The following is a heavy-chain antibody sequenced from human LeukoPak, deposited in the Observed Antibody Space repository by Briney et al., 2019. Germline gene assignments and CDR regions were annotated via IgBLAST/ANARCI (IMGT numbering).Heavy chain of an antibody. J-gene: IGHJ4*02. Sequence: GGSLRLSCAASGFTFSSYSMNWVRQAPGKGLEWVSSISSSSSYIYYADSVKGRFTISRDNSKNTLYLQINSLRAEDTAVYFCAKDRLGGPYFFHYWGQGTLVTVSS. CDR2: ISSSSSYI. D-gene: IGHD3-16*01. CDR3: AKDRLGGPYFFHY. CDR1: GFTFSSYS. V-gene: IGHV3-21*04.